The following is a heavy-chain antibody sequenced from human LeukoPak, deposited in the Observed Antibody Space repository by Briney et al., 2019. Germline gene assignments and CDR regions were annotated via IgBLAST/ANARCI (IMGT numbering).Heavy chain of an antibody. CDR1: GFTFSSYA. J-gene: IGHJ4*02. Sequence: GGSLRLSCAASGFTFSSYAMHWVRQAPGKGLEWVAVISYDGSNKYYADSVKGRFTISRDNSKNTLYLQMNSLRAKDTAVYYCAKDTSTGLPVMLVGYWGQGTLVTVSS. CDR3: AKDTSTGLPVMLVGY. D-gene: IGHD1-26*01. CDR2: ISYDGSNK. V-gene: IGHV3-30*04.